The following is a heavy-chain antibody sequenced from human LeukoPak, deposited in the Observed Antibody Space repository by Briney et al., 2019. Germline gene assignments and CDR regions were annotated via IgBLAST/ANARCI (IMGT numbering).Heavy chain of an antibody. CDR3: ARLISGSAVAGTNAHDY. CDR1: GYTFTSYY. J-gene: IGHJ4*02. CDR2: IIPIFGTA. D-gene: IGHD6-19*01. Sequence: ASVKVSCKASGYTFTSYYMHWERQAPGQGLEWMGGIIPIFGTANYAQKFQGRVTITADESTSTAYMELSSLRSEDTAVYYCARLISGSAVAGTNAHDYWGQGTLVTVSS. V-gene: IGHV1-69*13.